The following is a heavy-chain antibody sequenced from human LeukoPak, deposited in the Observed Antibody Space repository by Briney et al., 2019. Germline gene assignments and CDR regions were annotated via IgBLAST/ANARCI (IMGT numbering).Heavy chain of an antibody. CDR3: ARYSSSSGGASHYFDY. J-gene: IGHJ4*02. CDR2: ISGDGSVT. V-gene: IGHV3-74*01. Sequence: GGSLRLSCAVSGFSLRSYWMHWVRQAPGKGLVWVSRISGDGSVTNYADSVKGRFTISRDNAKNTVYLQMNSLRAEDTAVYYCARYSSSSGGASHYFDYWGQGTLVTVSS. CDR1: GFSLRSYW. D-gene: IGHD6-6*01.